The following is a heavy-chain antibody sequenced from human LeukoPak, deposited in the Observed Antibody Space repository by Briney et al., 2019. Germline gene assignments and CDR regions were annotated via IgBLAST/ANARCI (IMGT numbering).Heavy chain of an antibody. J-gene: IGHJ5*02. Sequence: SETLSLTCTVSGGSISSSTYYWGWIRQPPGKGLEWIGSMHYSGSTYYNPSLKSRVTISVDTSKNQFSLKLSSVTAADTAVYYCARLDFVRGVNWFDPWGQGTLVTVSS. CDR3: ARLDFVRGVNWFDP. V-gene: IGHV4-39*01. CDR1: GGSISSSTYY. CDR2: MHYSGST. D-gene: IGHD3-10*01.